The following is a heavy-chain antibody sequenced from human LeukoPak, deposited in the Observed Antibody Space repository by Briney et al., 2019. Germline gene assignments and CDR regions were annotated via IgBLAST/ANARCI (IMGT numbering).Heavy chain of an antibody. CDR1: GYTFTSYY. CDR3: ARDPAGPYYYYYMDV. CDR2: INPNDGYT. Sequence: ASVKVSCKASGYTFTSYYIHWVRQAPGQGLEWMGMINPNDGYTTYAQKFQGRVTMTRDTSISTAYMELSRLRSDDTAVYYCARDPAGPYYYYYMDVWGKGTTVTVSS. J-gene: IGHJ6*03. V-gene: IGHV1-46*01.